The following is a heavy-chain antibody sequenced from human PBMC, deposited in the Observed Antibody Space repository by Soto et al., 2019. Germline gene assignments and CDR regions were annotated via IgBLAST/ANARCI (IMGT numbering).Heavy chain of an antibody. J-gene: IGHJ4*02. V-gene: IGHV4-59*01. CDR2: IYYSGST. CDR3: ARGGYSYGSYYFDY. CDR1: GDSISRYY. Sequence: SETLSLTCPVSGDSISRYYRSWIRQPPGKGLEWIGYIYYSGSTNYNPSLKSRVTISVDTSKNQFSLKLSSVTAADTAVYYCARGGYSYGSYYFDYWGQGTLVTVSS. D-gene: IGHD5-18*01.